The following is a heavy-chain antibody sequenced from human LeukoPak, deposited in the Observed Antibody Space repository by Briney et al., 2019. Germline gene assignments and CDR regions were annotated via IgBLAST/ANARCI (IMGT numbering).Heavy chain of an antibody. CDR3: ARGPRMVRGVISTGLYYFDY. J-gene: IGHJ4*02. CDR2: INPNSGGT. D-gene: IGHD3-10*01. CDR1: GYTFTGYY. V-gene: IGHV1-2*02. Sequence: ASVKVSCKASGYTFTGYYMLWVRQAPGQGLEWMGWINPNSGGTNYAQKFQGRVTMTRDTSISTAYMELSRLRSDDTAVYYCARGPRMVRGVISTGLYYFDYWGQGTLVTVSS.